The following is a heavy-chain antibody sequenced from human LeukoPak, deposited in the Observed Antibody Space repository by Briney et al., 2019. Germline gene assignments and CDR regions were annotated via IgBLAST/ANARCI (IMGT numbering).Heavy chain of an antibody. CDR1: GFTFNNAW. CDR2: DKSKADGGTT. Sequence: GGPLRLSCAASGFTFNNAWMNWVRQVPGKELEWVGRDKSKADGGTTDYAATVEGRFTISRDDSENTLYLQMNSLKTEHTAVYYCTSDPRIGRYFDYWGQGTLVTVPS. D-gene: IGHD1-26*01. CDR3: TSDPRIGRYFDY. V-gene: IGHV3-15*01. J-gene: IGHJ4*02.